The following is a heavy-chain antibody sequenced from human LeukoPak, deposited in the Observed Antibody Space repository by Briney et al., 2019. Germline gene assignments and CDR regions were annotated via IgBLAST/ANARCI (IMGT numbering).Heavy chain of an antibody. CDR2: IKQDGSEK. CDR3: ARKSSWHKFDY. Sequence: QSGGPLRLSCAASGFTLSSYWMSWVRQAPGKGLEWVANIKQDGSEKYYVDSVKGRFTISRDNAKNSLYLQMNSLRAEDTAVYYCARKSSWHKFDYWGQGTLVTVSS. J-gene: IGHJ4*02. V-gene: IGHV3-7*01. CDR1: GFTLSSYW. D-gene: IGHD6-13*01.